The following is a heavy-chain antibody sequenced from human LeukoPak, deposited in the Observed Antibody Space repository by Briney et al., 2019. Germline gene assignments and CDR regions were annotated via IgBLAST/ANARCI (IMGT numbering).Heavy chain of an antibody. J-gene: IGHJ4*02. D-gene: IGHD3-10*01. V-gene: IGHV1-69*13. CDR1: GGTFSNSA. CDR2: IIPIFGTA. Sequence: GASVKVSCKASGGTFSNSAISWVRQAPGQGLEWMGGIIPIFGTANYAQRFQGRVTITADESTTTAYMEVSSLRSEDTAVYYCARKFLGSRGYYFDYWGQGTLVTVSS. CDR3: ARKFLGSRGYYFDY.